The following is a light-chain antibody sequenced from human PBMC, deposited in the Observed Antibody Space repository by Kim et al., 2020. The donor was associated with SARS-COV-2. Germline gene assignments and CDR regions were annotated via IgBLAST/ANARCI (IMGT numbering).Light chain of an antibody. V-gene: IGLV3-19*01. Sequence: AWGQTCRVACQRDGLRWYYATWYQEKPEQAPILVIYGKSNRPSGIRGRFSGSGSGYTASLTCTGTQAGDDADYDCNSRDSYDTVVIGGGTQLTVL. CDR3: NSRDSYDTVV. J-gene: IGLJ2*01. CDR1: GLRWYY. CDR2: GKS.